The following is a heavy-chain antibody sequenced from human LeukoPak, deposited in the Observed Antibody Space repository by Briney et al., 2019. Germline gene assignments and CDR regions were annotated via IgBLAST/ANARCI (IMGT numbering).Heavy chain of an antibody. D-gene: IGHD3-3*01. V-gene: IGHV3-48*02. CDR1: GFTFSSYS. J-gene: IGHJ3*02. CDR3: ARGQNIITIFGVVHDAFDI. CDR2: ISSSSSTI. Sequence: PGGSLRLSCAASGFTFSSYSMNWVRQAPGKGLEWVSYISSSSSTIYYADSVKGRFTISRDNAKNSLYLQMNSLRDEDTAVYYCARGQNIITIFGVVHDAFDIWGQGTMVTVSS.